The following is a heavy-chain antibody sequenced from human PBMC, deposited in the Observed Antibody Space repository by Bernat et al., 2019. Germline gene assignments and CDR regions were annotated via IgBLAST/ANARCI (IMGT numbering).Heavy chain of an antibody. CDR1: GFTFSSYG. D-gene: IGHD4-11*01. Sequence: QVQLVESGGGVFQPGLSLRLSCAASGFTFSSYGMHWVRQAPGKGLEWVAVISYDGSNKYYADSVKGRFTISRDNSKNTLYLQMNSLRAEDTAVYYCAKALRIGYSNYEASYYFDDWGQGTLVTVSS. CDR3: AKALRIGYSNYEASYYFDD. CDR2: ISYDGSNK. V-gene: IGHV3-30*18. J-gene: IGHJ4*02.